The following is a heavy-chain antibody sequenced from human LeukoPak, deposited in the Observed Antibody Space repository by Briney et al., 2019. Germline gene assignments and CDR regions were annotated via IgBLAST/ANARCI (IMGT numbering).Heavy chain of an antibody. J-gene: IGHJ4*02. CDR3: AREVGSGGSLGFDY. V-gene: IGHV3-7*01. CDR2: IKQDGSEK. D-gene: IGHD2-15*01. CDR1: GFTFSSYG. Sequence: GRSLRLSCAASGFTFSSYGMHWVRQAPGKGLEWVANIKQDGSEKYYVDSVKGRFTISRDNAKNSLYLQMNSLRAEDTAVYYCAREVGSGGSLGFDYWGQGTLVTVSS.